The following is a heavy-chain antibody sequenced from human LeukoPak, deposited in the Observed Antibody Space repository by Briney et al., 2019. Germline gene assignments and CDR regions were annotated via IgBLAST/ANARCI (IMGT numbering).Heavy chain of an antibody. J-gene: IGHJ4*02. CDR1: GGSISSYY. CDR3: AGHHPRNTVDF. CDR2: ISDIGSI. Sequence: SSETLSLTCTVSGGSISSYYWSWIRQPPGKGLEWIAYISDIGSINYNPSLKSRVTMSLETSKNQFSLKLSSVTAADTAVYYCAGHHPRNTVDFWGQGTLVTVSS. D-gene: IGHD2/OR15-2a*01. V-gene: IGHV4-59*08.